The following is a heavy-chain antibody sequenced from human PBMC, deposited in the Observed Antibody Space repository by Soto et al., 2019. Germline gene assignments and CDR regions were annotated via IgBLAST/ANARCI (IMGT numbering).Heavy chain of an antibody. CDR3: ARDQFRRYSSSWYVANYYGMDV. D-gene: IGHD6-13*01. V-gene: IGHV3-33*01. CDR1: GFTFSSYG. Sequence: WSLRLASSACGFTFSSYGMHGVRQAPGKGLEWVAVIWYDGSNKYYADSVKGRFPISRDNSKNTLYLQMNSLRAEDTAVYYCARDQFRRYSSSWYVANYYGMDVWGQGTTVTVS. CDR2: IWYDGSNK. J-gene: IGHJ6*02.